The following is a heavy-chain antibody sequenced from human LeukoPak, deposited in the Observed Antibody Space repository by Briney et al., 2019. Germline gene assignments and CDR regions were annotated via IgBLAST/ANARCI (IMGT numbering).Heavy chain of an antibody. CDR2: IIPIFGTA. CDR1: GYTFTSYY. D-gene: IGHD3-3*01. Sequence: SVKVSCKASGYTFTSYYMHWVRQAPGQGLEWMGGIIPIFGTANYAQKFQGRVTITTDESTSTAYMELSSLRSEDTAVYYCARCNYDFWSEPYYYYYMDVWGKGTTVTVSS. V-gene: IGHV1-69*05. CDR3: ARCNYDFWSEPYYYYYMDV. J-gene: IGHJ6*03.